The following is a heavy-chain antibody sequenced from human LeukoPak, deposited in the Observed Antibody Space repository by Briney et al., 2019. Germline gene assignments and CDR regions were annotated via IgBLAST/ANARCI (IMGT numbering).Heavy chain of an antibody. CDR1: GFTFSSYG. CDR3: AKFFSKGSGFSFDY. V-gene: IGHV3-30*02. J-gene: IGHJ4*02. D-gene: IGHD6-19*01. Sequence: PGGSLRLSCAASGFTFSSYGMHWVRQAPGKGLEWVAFIRYDGSNKYYADSVKGRFTISRDNSKNTLYLQMNSLRAEDTAVYYCAKFFSKGSGFSFDYWGQGTLVTVSS. CDR2: IRYDGSNK.